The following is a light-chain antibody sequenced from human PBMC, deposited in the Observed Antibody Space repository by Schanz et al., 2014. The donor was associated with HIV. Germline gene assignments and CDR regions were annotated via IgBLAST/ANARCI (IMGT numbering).Light chain of an antibody. CDR3: QQYYSSPLT. J-gene: IGKJ4*01. Sequence: VLTQSPGTLSLSPGDRATLSCRASQRISSINFAWYQQKPGQPPKLLIYWASTRESGVPDRFSGSGSGTDFTLTISSLQAEDVAVYYCQQYYSSPLTFGGGTKVEIK. V-gene: IGKV4-1*01. CDR2: WAS. CDR1: QRISSIN.